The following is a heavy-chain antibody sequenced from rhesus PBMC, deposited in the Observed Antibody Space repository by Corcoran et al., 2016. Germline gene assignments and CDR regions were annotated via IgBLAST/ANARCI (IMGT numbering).Heavy chain of an antibody. Sequence: EVRLVESGGGLVQSGGSLRLSCAASGFTFSDSFMGWVRQAPGKEPEWIGFIRTKPNGGTSHYAASVQARFTISRDDSKSILSLLMNSLKTDDTAMYYCARGGYGTGFFDYWGQGVLVTVSS. V-gene: IGHV3-116*02. CDR3: ARGGYGTGFFDY. CDR2: IRTKPNGGTS. J-gene: IGHJ4*01. D-gene: IGHD6-13*01. CDR1: GFTFSDSF.